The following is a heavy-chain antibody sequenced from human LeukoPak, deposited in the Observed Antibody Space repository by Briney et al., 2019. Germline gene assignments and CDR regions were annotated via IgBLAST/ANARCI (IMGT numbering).Heavy chain of an antibody. D-gene: IGHD1-26*01. J-gene: IGHJ4*02. Sequence: SSETLSLTCTVSGGSISSYYWSWIRQPPGKGLEWIGYIYSSGSTNYNPSLKSRVTMSVDTSKNQFSLKLSSVTAADTAVYYCARDIVGVTRAFGYWGQGALATVSS. CDR2: IYSSGST. CDR3: ARDIVGVTRAFGY. CDR1: GGSISSYY. V-gene: IGHV4-59*01.